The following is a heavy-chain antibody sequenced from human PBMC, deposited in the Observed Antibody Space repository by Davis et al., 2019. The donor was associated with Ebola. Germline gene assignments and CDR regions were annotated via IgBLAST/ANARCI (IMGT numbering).Heavy chain of an antibody. Sequence: SETLSLTCTVSGGSISSYYWSWIRQPPGKGLEWIGYIYYSGSTNYNPSLKIRVTISVDTSKNQFSLKLSSVTAADTAVYYCARVGTTYYDFWSGYSEPYGMDVWGQGTTVTVSS. CDR2: IYYSGST. V-gene: IGHV4-59*01. J-gene: IGHJ6*02. CDR1: GGSISSYY. CDR3: ARVGTTYYDFWSGYSEPYGMDV. D-gene: IGHD3-3*01.